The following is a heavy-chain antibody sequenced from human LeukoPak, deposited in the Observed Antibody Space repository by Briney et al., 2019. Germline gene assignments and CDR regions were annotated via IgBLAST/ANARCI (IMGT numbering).Heavy chain of an antibody. Sequence: GGSLRLSCAASGFTFSGSGMHWVCQAPGKGLGWVAFIRYEGSNKYYADSVKGRFTISRDNSKNTLYLQMNSLRAEDTAVYYCANILSGSYPIDYWGQGTQVTVSS. CDR2: IRYEGSNK. CDR3: ANILSGSYPIDY. CDR1: GFTFSGSG. J-gene: IGHJ4*02. D-gene: IGHD1-26*01. V-gene: IGHV3-30*02.